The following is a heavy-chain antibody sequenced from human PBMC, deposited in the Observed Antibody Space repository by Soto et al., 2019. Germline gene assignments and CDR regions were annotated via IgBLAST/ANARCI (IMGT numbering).Heavy chain of an antibody. D-gene: IGHD3-10*01. J-gene: IGHJ4*02. CDR3: ARRAYGSGSYLDY. V-gene: IGHV1-18*01. Sequence: ASVKVSCKASGYTFTSYGISWVRQAPGQGLEWMGWISAYNGNTNYAQKLQGRVTMTTDTSTDTAYMELSSLRSEDTAVYYCARRAYGSGSYLDYWGQRTLVTVSS. CDR2: ISAYNGNT. CDR1: GYTFTSYG.